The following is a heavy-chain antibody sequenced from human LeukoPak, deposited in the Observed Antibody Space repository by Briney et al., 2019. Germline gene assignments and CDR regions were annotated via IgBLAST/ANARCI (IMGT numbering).Heavy chain of an antibody. V-gene: IGHV1-2*02. CDR2: INPNSGGT. D-gene: IGHD6-13*01. CDR1: GYTFTGYY. J-gene: IGHJ4*02. CDR3: ARDGSIAAAGEVDY. Sequence: ASVKVSCKASGYTFTGYYMHWVRQAPGQGLEWMVWINPNSGGTNYAQKFQGRVTMTRDTSISTACMELSRLRSDDTAVYYCARDGSIAAAGEVDYWGQGTLVTVSS.